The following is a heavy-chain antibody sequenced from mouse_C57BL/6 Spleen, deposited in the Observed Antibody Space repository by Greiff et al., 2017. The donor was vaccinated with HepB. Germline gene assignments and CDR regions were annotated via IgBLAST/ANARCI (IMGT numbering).Heavy chain of an antibody. V-gene: IGHV5-4*01. CDR1: GFTFSSYA. CDR3: ARDGTAWFAY. J-gene: IGHJ3*01. Sequence: EVQLVESGGGLVKPGGSLKLSCAASGFTFSSYAMSWVRQTPEKRLEWVATISDGGSYTYYPDNVKGRFTISRDHAKNNLYLQMSHLKSEDTAMYYCARDGTAWFAYWGQGTLVTVSA. D-gene: IGHD4-1*01. CDR2: ISDGGSYT.